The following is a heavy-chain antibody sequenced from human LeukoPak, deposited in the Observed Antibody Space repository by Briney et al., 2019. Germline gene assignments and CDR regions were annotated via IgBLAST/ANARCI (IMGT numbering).Heavy chain of an antibody. D-gene: IGHD2-2*01. CDR2: ISPNSGGT. CDR3: ATGYCSSTSCYSHFDY. V-gene: IGHV1-2*02. J-gene: IGHJ4*02. Sequence: ASVKVSCKASGYTFTGYYMHWVRQAPGQGLEWMGWISPNSGGTNYAQKFQGRVTMTRDTSISTAYMELSRLRSDDTAVYYCATGYCSSTSCYSHFDYWGQGTLVTVSS. CDR1: GYTFTGYY.